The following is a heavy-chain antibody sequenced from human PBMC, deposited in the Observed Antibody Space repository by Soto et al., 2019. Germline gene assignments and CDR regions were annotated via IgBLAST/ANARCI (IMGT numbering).Heavy chain of an antibody. CDR2: ISGSGGST. CDR1: GFTFSSYA. Sequence: GGSLRLSCAASGFTFSSYAMSWVRQAPGKGLEWVSAISGSGGSTYYADSVKGRFTISRDNSKNTLYLQMNSLRAEDKVVYYCAKDGTDDYVWGSYRYYYYYGMDVWGQGTTVTVSS. J-gene: IGHJ6*02. D-gene: IGHD3-16*02. CDR3: AKDGTDDYVWGSYRYYYYYGMDV. V-gene: IGHV3-23*01.